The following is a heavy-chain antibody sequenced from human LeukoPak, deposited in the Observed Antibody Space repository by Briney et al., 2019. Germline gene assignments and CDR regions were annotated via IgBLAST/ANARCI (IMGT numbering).Heavy chain of an antibody. J-gene: IGHJ4*02. V-gene: IGHV3-23*01. CDR1: GFTFSSYA. D-gene: IGHD3-3*01. Sequence: PGGSLRLSCAASGFTFSSYAMSWVRQAPGKGLEWVSGISGSGDNIYYADSVKGRFTISRDNSKNTLYLQMNSLKTEDTAVYYCTLIVTRYDGYWGQGTLVTVSS. CDR3: TLIVTRYDGY. CDR2: ISGSGDNI.